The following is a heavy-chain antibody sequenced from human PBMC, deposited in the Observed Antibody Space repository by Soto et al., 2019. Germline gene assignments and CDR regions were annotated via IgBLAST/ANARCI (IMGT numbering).Heavy chain of an antibody. CDR1: GGTFGSYT. V-gene: IGHV1-69*06. D-gene: IGHD1-1*01. J-gene: IGHJ6*02. Sequence: QVHLVQSGAEVKKPGSSVKVSCTASGGTFGSYTVTWVRQAPGQGLEWMGEIIPMFGTASYAQKFQGRVTRTADKSTTTAHMELSSLSSDDTAVYFCAIQKAMPPHFYSGMDVWGQGTTVTVSS. CDR3: AIQKAMPPHFYSGMDV. CDR2: IIPMFGTA.